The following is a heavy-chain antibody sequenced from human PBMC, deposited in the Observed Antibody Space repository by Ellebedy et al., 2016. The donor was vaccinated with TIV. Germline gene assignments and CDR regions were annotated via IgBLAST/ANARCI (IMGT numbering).Heavy chain of an antibody. V-gene: IGHV4-39*01. CDR3: ARHSAYSDSRGGGIDY. J-gene: IGHJ4*02. CDR1: GGSVSSSSDY. Sequence: MPSETLSLTCTVSGGSVSSSSDYWAWVRQPPGKGLEWIGSVHDSGSTYYNPSLKSRATLSVDTSKNQFSLKVTSVTAADSAVYYCARHSAYSDSRGGGIDYWGQGTLVTVSS. D-gene: IGHD1-26*01. CDR2: VHDSGST.